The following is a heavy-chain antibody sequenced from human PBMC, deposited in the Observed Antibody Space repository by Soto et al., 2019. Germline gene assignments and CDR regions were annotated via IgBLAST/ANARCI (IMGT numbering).Heavy chain of an antibody. D-gene: IGHD2-15*01. CDR3: ARDLERYCSGGSCWGWFDP. J-gene: IGHJ5*02. CDR2: IIPILGIA. V-gene: IGHV1-69*08. CDR1: GGTFSSYT. Sequence: QVQLVQSGAEVKKPGSSVKVSCKASGGTFSSYTISWVRQAPGQGLEWMGRIIPILGIANYAQKFQGRVTITADKSTSTAYMELSSRRSEDTAVYYCARDLERYCSGGSCWGWFDPWGQGTLVTVSS.